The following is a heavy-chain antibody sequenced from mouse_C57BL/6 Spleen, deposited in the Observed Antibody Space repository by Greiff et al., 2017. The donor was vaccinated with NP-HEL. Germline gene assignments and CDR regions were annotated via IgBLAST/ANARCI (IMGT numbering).Heavy chain of an antibody. CDR3: ARDRGHYFDY. J-gene: IGHJ2*01. D-gene: IGHD3-1*01. CDR2: ISDGGSYT. Sequence: EVHLVESGGGLVKPGGSLKLSCAASGFTFSSYAMSWVRQTPEKRLEWVATISDGGSYTYYPDNVKGRFTISRDNAKNNLYLQMSHLKSEDTAMYYCARDRGHYFDYWGQGTTLTVSS. V-gene: IGHV5-4*01. CDR1: GFTFSSYA.